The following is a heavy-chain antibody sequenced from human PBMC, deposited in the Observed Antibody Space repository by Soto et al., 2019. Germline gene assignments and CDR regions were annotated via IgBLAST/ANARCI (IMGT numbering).Heavy chain of an antibody. CDR3: AKEVCGEAGPYWYFDL. D-gene: IGHD3-3*01. CDR2: ISGSGGST. CDR1: GFTFSSYA. J-gene: IGHJ2*01. Sequence: EVQLLESGGGLVQPGGSLRLSCAASGFTFSSYAMSWVRQAPGKGLEWVSAISGSGGSTYYADSVKGRFTISRDNSKKKLYLQMNSLRAEDTAVYYCAKEVCGEAGPYWYFDLWGRGTRVTVSS. V-gene: IGHV3-23*01.